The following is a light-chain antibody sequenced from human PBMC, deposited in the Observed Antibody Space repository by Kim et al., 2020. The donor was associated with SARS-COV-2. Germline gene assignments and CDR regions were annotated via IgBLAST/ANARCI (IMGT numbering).Light chain of an antibody. J-gene: IGKJ1*01. Sequence: SASVGNRVTITCRTSQNIHSWLAWYQQKPGKAPNLLIYQASILETGVPSRFSGSGSGTEFTLTISSLQPDDFASYYCQQYYNLWTFGPGTKVDIK. V-gene: IGKV1-5*03. CDR2: QAS. CDR1: QNIHSW. CDR3: QQYYNLWT.